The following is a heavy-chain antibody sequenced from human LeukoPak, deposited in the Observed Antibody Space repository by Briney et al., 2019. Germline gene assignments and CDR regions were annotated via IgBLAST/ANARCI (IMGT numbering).Heavy chain of an antibody. CDR1: GFTFSDYY. CDR3: ASDIVAASGDF. J-gene: IGHJ4*02. CDR2: ITSSGDDI. V-gene: IGHV3-11*01. D-gene: IGHD5-12*01. Sequence: GGSLRLSCAASGFTFSDYYMSWIRQAPGKGLEWVAYITSSGDDIYYADSVKGRFTISRDNAKNALFLRMSSLRVEDTATYYCASDIVAASGDFWGQGTLVSVSS.